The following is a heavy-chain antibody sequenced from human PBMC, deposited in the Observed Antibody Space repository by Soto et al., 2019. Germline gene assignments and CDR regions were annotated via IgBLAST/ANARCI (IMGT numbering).Heavy chain of an antibody. CDR3: AKDRLAGNFDY. CDR1: GFTFNNYA. J-gene: IGHJ4*02. CDR2: ISATGGST. V-gene: IGHV3-23*01. Sequence: EVQVLDSGGGLVQPGGSLRLSCAASGFTFNNYAMNWVRQAPGKGLEWVATISATGGSTYYPDSVKGRFTISTDNSKNTLYLKMNGLRVEDTAVFYCAKDRLAGNFDYWGQGTQVTVSS.